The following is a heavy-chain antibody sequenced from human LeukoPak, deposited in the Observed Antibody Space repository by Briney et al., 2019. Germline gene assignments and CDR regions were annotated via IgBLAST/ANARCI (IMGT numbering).Heavy chain of an antibody. CDR3: ARAFGVLGGLNWFDP. D-gene: IGHD3-10*01. CDR1: GFTFDDYA. V-gene: IGHV3-9*01. J-gene: IGHJ5*02. CDR2: ISWNSGSI. Sequence: GGSLRLSCAASGFTFDDYAMHWVRQAPGKGLEWVSGISWNSGSIGYADSVKGRFTISRDNAKNSLYLQMNSLRAEDTAVYYCARAFGVLGGLNWFDPWGQGTLVTVSS.